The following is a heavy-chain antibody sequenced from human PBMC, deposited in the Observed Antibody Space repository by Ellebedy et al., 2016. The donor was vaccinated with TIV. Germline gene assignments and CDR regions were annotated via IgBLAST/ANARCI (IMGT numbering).Heavy chain of an antibody. CDR1: RGSFSSFA. J-gene: IGHJ6*02. D-gene: IGHD2-2*01. V-gene: IGHV1-69*13. Sequence: SVKVSCKVSRGSFSSFAISWVRQAPGQGLDWMGGIIPVSGTTSYAQRFQGRVTITADESTGTSYMALSSLRSDDTAVYFCATYCSSSSCPSYYYGMDVWGQGTTVTVS. CDR3: ATYCSSSSCPSYYYGMDV. CDR2: IIPVSGTT.